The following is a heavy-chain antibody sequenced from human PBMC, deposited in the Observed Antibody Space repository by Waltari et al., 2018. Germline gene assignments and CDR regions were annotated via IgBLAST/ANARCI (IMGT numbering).Heavy chain of an antibody. Sequence: EVQLVESGGGLVKPGGSLRLSCAASGFTFNTYTMNWVRQAPGKGLECFSSISSTRSYIYYADSVKGRFTISRDNAKNSLYLQMNSLRGEDTAVYYCAKDRISTSYYYYYHMDVWGQGTTVTVSS. CDR1: GFTFNTYT. CDR3: AKDRISTSYYYYYHMDV. CDR2: ISSTRSYI. V-gene: IGHV3-21*01. D-gene: IGHD3-16*01. J-gene: IGHJ6*02.